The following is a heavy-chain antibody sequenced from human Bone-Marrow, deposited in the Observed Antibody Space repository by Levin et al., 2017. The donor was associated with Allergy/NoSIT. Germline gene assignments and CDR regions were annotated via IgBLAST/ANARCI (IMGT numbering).Heavy chain of an antibody. CDR1: GGSITNNDHY. CDR2: ISYSGNT. CDR3: VTDVRGGYSISWPNNWFDP. J-gene: IGHJ5*02. Sequence: PSETLSLTCNVSGGSITNNDHYWGWIRQSPGKGLEWIGSISYSGNTYYNPSLTSRVIISVDSSKNLFSLSLRSVTAADTAMYYCVTDVRGGYSISWPNNWFDPWGQGTPVTVSS. V-gene: IGHV4-39*07. D-gene: IGHD3-10*02.